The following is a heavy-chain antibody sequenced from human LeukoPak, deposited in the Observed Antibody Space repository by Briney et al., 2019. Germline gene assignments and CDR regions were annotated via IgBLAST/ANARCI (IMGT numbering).Heavy chain of an antibody. D-gene: IGHD4-17*01. J-gene: IGHJ4*02. CDR1: GGSFSGYY. V-gene: IGHV4-34*01. Sequence: PSETLSLTCAVYGGSFSGYYWSWIRQPPGKGLEWIGEINHSGSTNYNPSLKSRVTISVDTSKNQFSLKLSSVTAADTAVYYCARAHDYGDYSTDYWGQGTLVTVSS. CDR3: ARAHDYGDYSTDY. CDR2: INHSGST.